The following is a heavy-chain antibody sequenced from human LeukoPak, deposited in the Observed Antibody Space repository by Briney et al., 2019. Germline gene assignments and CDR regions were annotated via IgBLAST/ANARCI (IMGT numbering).Heavy chain of an antibody. Sequence: PSETLSLTCTVSGGSISSSSYYWGWIRQPPGKGLEWIGSIYYSGSTYYNPSLKSRATISVDTSKNQFSLKLSSVTAADTAVYYCASRLGGYFDYWGQGTLVTVSS. J-gene: IGHJ4*02. V-gene: IGHV4-39*01. D-gene: IGHD1-26*01. CDR3: ASRLGGYFDY. CDR2: IYYSGST. CDR1: GGSISSSSYY.